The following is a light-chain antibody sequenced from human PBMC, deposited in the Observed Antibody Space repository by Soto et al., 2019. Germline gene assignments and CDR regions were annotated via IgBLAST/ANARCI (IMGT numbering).Light chain of an antibody. CDR1: QSISTY. CDR2: ATS. J-gene: IGKJ4*01. CDR3: RQLSTYPST. V-gene: IGKV1-39*01. Sequence: DIQMTQSPSSLSASVGDRVTITCRASQSISTYLIWYQQKPGKAPKLLIYATSSLQSGVPSRFSGSGSGTDFTLTISSLQAEDFATYYCRQLSTYPSTFGGGTKVDIK.